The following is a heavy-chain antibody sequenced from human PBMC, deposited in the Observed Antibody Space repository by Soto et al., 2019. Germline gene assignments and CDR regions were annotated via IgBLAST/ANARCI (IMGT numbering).Heavy chain of an antibody. V-gene: IGHV3-73*01. Sequence: GGSLRLSCAASWFTFSGSAMHWVRQASGKGLEWVGRIRSKANSYATAYAASVKGRFTISRDDSKNTAYLQMNSLKTEDTAVYYCNYYDSSGHRRFDYWGQGTLVTVSS. J-gene: IGHJ4*02. CDR3: NYYDSSGHRRFDY. CDR1: WFTFSGSA. D-gene: IGHD3-22*01. CDR2: IRSKANSYAT.